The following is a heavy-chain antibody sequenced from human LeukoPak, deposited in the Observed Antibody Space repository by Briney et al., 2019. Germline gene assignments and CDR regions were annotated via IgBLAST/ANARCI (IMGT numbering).Heavy chain of an antibody. D-gene: IGHD2-2*01. Sequence: PGRSLRLSCAASGFTFSSYGMHWVRQAPGKGLEWVAVVSYDGSNKYYADSVKGRFTISRVNSKNTLYLQMNSLRAEDTAEYYCAKDGGCSSTTCYSPYYFDYWGQGTLVTVSS. V-gene: IGHV3-30*18. CDR2: VSYDGSNK. CDR3: AKDGGCSSTTCYSPYYFDY. CDR1: GFTFSSYG. J-gene: IGHJ4*02.